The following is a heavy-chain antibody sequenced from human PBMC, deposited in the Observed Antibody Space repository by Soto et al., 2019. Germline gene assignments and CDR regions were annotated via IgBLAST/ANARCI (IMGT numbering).Heavy chain of an antibody. V-gene: IGHV3-30-3*01. CDR2: ISFDGNII. CDR1: EFSFISYA. J-gene: IGHJ4*02. Sequence: QPGWSLRLSCAPSEFSFISYAMHWIRQAPGKGLEWVAVISFDGNIIHYADSVKGRFIISRDNSKNTLYLQMHSLSGEDTAVYYCARTFDTITYYFDYWGQGTLVTVSS. CDR3: ARTFDTITYYFDY. D-gene: IGHD3-9*01.